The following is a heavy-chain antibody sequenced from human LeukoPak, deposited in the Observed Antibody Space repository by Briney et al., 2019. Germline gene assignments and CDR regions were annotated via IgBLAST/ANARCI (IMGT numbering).Heavy chain of an antibody. Sequence: ASVKVSCKASGYTFTGYYMHWVRQAPGQGLEWMGWINPNSGGTNYAQKFQGRVTITRNTSISTAYMELSSLRSEDTAVYYCARSPPRVGYGYYWFDPWGQGTLVTVSS. V-gene: IGHV1-2*02. J-gene: IGHJ5*02. D-gene: IGHD5-18*01. CDR2: INPNSGGT. CDR3: ARSPPRVGYGYYWFDP. CDR1: GYTFTGYY.